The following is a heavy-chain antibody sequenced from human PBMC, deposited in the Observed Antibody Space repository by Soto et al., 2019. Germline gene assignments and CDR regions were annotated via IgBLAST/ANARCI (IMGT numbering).Heavy chain of an antibody. J-gene: IGHJ6*03. CDR2: ISGSGDNT. CDR1: GFTFSSYA. Sequence: EVQLLESGGGLVQPGGSLRLSCAASGFTFSSYALNWVRQAPGKGLEWVSVISGSGDNTYYADSVKGRFTISRDNSKNTLYLQMNSLRAEDTAVYYCAKDLGTDDFWSAYSTYYYMDVWGKETTVTVSS. V-gene: IGHV3-23*01. D-gene: IGHD3-3*01. CDR3: AKDLGTDDFWSAYSTYYYMDV.